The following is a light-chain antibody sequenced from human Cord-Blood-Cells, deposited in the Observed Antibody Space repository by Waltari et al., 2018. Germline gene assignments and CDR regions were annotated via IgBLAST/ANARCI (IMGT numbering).Light chain of an antibody. J-gene: IGLJ1*01. Sequence: QSALTQPASVSGSPGQSITISGTGTSSDVGGNNYVSWYQQPPGKAPKLMIYDVSNRPSGVSNRFSGSKSGNTASLTISGLQAEDEADYYCSSYTSSSTYVFGTGTKVTVL. CDR2: DVS. CDR1: SSDVGGNNY. CDR3: SSYTSSSTYV. V-gene: IGLV2-14*01.